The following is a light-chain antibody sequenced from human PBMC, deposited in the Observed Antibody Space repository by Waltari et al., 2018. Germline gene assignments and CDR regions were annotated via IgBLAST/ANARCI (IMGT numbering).Light chain of an antibody. J-gene: IGKJ4*01. Sequence: ETVMTQSPGTLSVSPGDRVTLSCRASQSVSSELAWYQQKPGQTPRLLIYGASTGVTAIPARFSGSGSGTEFTLTISSLQPEDFAVYYCQQYSNWPLTFVGGTKVEVK. V-gene: IGKV3-15*01. CDR3: QQYSNWPLT. CDR2: GAS. CDR1: QSVSSE.